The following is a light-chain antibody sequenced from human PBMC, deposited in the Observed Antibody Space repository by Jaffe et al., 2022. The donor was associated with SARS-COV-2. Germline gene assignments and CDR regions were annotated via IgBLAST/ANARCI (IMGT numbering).Light chain of an antibody. Sequence: QSVLTQPPSVSGAPGQRVTISCTGSSSNIGAGYDVHWYQQLPGAAPKLLIYGNNNRPSGVPDRFSGSKSGTSASLAITGLQAEDEADYYCQSYDSSLRDHVVFGGGTKLTVL. CDR2: GNN. CDR3: QSYDSSLRDHVV. CDR1: SSNIGAGYD. J-gene: IGLJ2*01. V-gene: IGLV1-40*01.